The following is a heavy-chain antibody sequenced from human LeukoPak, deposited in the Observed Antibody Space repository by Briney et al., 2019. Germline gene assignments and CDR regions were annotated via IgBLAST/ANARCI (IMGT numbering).Heavy chain of an antibody. CDR1: GFTVSSNY. CDR2: IYSGGST. Sequence: GGSLRPSCAASGFTVSSNYMSWVRQAPGKGLEWVSVIYSGGSTYYADSVKGRFTISRDNSKNTLYLQMNSLRAEDTAVYYCARELVRGVIHWFDPWGQGTLVTVSS. J-gene: IGHJ5*02. CDR3: ARELVRGVIHWFDP. V-gene: IGHV3-53*01. D-gene: IGHD3-10*01.